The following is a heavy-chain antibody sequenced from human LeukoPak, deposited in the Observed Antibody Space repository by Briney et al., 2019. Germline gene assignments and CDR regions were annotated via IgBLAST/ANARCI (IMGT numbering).Heavy chain of an antibody. V-gene: IGHV3-23*01. CDR3: AKDLYSSAWFATFDY. CDR2: ISGSGGST. Sequence: QAGGSLRLSCAASGFTFSSYAMSWVRQAPGKGLEWVSAISGSGGSTYYADSVKGRFTISRDNSKNTLYLQLNSLRAEDTAVYYCAKDLYSSAWFATFDYWGQGTLVTVSS. CDR1: GFTFSSYA. D-gene: IGHD6-19*01. J-gene: IGHJ4*02.